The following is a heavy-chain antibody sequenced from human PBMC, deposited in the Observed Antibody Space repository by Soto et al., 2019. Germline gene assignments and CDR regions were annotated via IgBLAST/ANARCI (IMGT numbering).Heavy chain of an antibody. CDR1: GGSFSGYY. D-gene: IGHD2-2*01. CDR3: ARGRLVPAVNFDY. Sequence: PSETLSLTCAVYGGSFSGYYWNWIRQPPGKGLEWIGEINHSGSTNYNPSLKSRVTISVDRSKNQFSLNVNSVTAADTAVYYCARGRLVPAVNFDYWGQGALVTVSS. V-gene: IGHV4-34*01. J-gene: IGHJ4*02. CDR2: INHSGST.